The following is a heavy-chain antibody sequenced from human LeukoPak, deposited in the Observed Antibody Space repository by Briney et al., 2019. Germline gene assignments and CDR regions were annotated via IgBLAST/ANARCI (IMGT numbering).Heavy chain of an antibody. J-gene: IGHJ6*03. CDR1: GGSISSYY. D-gene: IGHD2-2*01. CDR3: ARQNCTLTSCYDYYHYHMDV. CDR2: IYYSGST. V-gene: IGHV4-59*08. Sequence: SETLSLTCTVSGGSISSYYWSWIRQPPGKGLEWIGYIYYSGSTNYNPSLKSRVTISVGTSKNQFSLKLSSVTAADTAVYYCARQNCTLTSCYDYYHYHMDVWGKGTAVTISS.